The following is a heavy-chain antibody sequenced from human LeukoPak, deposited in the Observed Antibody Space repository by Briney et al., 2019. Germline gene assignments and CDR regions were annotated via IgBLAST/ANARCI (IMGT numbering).Heavy chain of an antibody. J-gene: IGHJ4*02. V-gene: IGHV1-69*06. D-gene: IGHD5-12*01. CDR1: GGTFSSYA. CDR3: ASAPYSGYKFYYFDY. Sequence: GASVKVSCKASGGTFSSYAISWVRQAPGQGLEWMGRIIPIFGTANYAQKFQGRVTITADKSTSTAYMELSSLRSEDTAVYYCASAPYSGYKFYYFDYWGQGTLVTVSS. CDR2: IIPIFGTA.